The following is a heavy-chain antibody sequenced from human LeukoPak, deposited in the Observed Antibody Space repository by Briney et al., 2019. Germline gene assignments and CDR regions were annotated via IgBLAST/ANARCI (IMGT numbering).Heavy chain of an antibody. CDR3: ARGNSGSNREFVY. CDR1: GGSISSYY. Sequence: AETLSLTCTVSGGSISSYYWSWIRQPPGKGLEWIGYIYYSGSTSYNPSLKSRVTISVDTSKNQCSLKLSSVTVADTAVYYCARGNSGSNREFVYWGRGALVTVSS. V-gene: IGHV4-59*08. D-gene: IGHD1-26*01. CDR2: IYYSGST. J-gene: IGHJ4*02.